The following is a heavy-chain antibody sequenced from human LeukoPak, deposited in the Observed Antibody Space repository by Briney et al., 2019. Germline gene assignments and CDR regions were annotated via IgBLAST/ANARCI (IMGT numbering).Heavy chain of an antibody. V-gene: IGHV5-51*01. CDR3: ARRTGSGTYYSLFFDY. D-gene: IGHD1-26*01. CDR1: GYRFTAYW. CDR2: IYPADSDT. J-gene: IGHJ4*02. Sequence: GESLKISCKASGYRFTAYWIGWVRQMPGKGLEWMGVIYPADSDTTYSPSFQGQVTISADKPNNIAYLGWDSLKASDSATYYCARRTGSGTYYSLFFDYWGQGALVTVSS.